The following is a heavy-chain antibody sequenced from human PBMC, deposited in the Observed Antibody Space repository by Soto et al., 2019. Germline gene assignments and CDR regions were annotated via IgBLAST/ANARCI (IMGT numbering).Heavy chain of an antibody. J-gene: IGHJ4*02. CDR1: GFTFSGSA. CDR3: TSRPRDYVSY. V-gene: IGHV3-73*02. Sequence: EVQLVESGGGLVQPGGSLKLSCAASGFTFSGSAMHWVRQASGKGLEWVGRIRSKANSYATAYAASVKGRFTISRDDSKNTAYLQMNSLKTEDTAVYYCTSRPRDYVSYWGQGTLVTVSS. CDR2: IRSKANSYAT. D-gene: IGHD4-17*01.